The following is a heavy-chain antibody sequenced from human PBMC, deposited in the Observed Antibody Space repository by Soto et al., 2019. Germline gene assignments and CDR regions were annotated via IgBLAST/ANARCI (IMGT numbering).Heavy chain of an antibody. Sequence: SETLSLTCTVSGGSISSGDYYWSWIRQPPGKGLEWIGYIYYSGSTYYNPSLKSRVTISVDTSKNQFSLKLSSVTAADTAVYYCDKVFSGSTGEFDHWGQGTLVTVSS. CDR2: IYYSGST. D-gene: IGHD1-26*01. V-gene: IGHV4-30-4*01. J-gene: IGHJ4*02. CDR3: DKVFSGSTGEFDH. CDR1: GGSISSGDYY.